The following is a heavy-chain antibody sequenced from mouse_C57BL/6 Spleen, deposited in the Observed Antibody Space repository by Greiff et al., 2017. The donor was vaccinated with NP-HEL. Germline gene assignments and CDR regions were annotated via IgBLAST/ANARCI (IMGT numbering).Heavy chain of an antibody. CDR1: GYTFTSYW. Sequence: VQLQQPGAELVKPGASVKMSCKASGYTFTSYWITWVKQRPGQGLEWIGDIYPGSGSTNYNEKFKSKATLTVDTSSSTAYMQLSSLTSEDSAVYYCARGDDYDGGKFDYWGQGTTLTVSS. CDR3: ARGDDYDGGKFDY. V-gene: IGHV1-55*01. J-gene: IGHJ2*01. D-gene: IGHD2-4*01. CDR2: IYPGSGST.